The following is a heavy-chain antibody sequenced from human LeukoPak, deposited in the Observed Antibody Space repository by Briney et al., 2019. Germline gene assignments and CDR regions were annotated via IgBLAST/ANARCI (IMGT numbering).Heavy chain of an antibody. J-gene: IGHJ4*02. Sequence: SETLSLTCAVCGGSFSGYYWSWMRQTPGKGVEWIGEINDSGSTKYNTSLNSRVTISVDTSKIHIYLKLSSVTAADTAIYYCARGVSHRIFALLFYWGQGTLVTVSS. CDR1: GGSFSGYY. D-gene: IGHD3-9*01. CDR3: ARGVSHRIFALLFY. V-gene: IGHV4-34*01. CDR2: INDSGST.